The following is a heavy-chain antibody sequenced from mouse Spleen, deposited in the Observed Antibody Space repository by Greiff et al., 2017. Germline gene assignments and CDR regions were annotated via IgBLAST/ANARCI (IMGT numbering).Heavy chain of an antibody. Sequence: EVKLMESGGGLVKPGGSLKLSCAASGFTFSDYGMAWVRQAPGKGPEWVAFISNLAYSIYYADTVTGRFTISRENAKNTLYLEMSSLRSEDTAMXYWERHGDSWGYYLDYGGKGTTLTVSS. CDR2: ISNLAYSI. J-gene: IGHJ2*01. D-gene: IGHD3-2*01. CDR3: ERHGDSWGYYLDY. V-gene: IGHV5-15*01. CDR1: GFTFSDYG.